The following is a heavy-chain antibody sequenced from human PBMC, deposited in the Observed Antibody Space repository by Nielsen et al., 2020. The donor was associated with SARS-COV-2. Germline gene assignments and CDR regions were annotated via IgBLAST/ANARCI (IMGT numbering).Heavy chain of an antibody. CDR3: AKGKYSSSSRGDYFDY. J-gene: IGHJ4*02. Sequence: SLKISCAASGFTFDDYAMHWVRQAPGKGLEWVSGISWNSGSIGYADSVKGRFTISRDNAKNSLYLQMNSLRAEDTAVYYCAKGKYSSSSRGDYFDYWGQGTLVTVSS. CDR2: ISWNSGSI. D-gene: IGHD6-6*01. CDR1: GFTFDDYA. V-gene: IGHV3-9*01.